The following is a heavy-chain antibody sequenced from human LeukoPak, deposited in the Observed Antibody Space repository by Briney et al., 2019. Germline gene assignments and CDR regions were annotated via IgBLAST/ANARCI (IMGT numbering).Heavy chain of an antibody. V-gene: IGHV4-59*08. J-gene: IGHJ4*02. CDR2: IYYSGST. D-gene: IGHD5-12*01. CDR1: GGSISSYY. Sequence: SETLSLTCTVSGGSISSYYWSWIRQPPGKGLEWIGYIYYSGSTNYNPSLKSRVTISVDTSKNQFSLKLSSVTAADTAVYYCARYRGYDFHFDYWGQGTLVTVSS. CDR3: ARYRGYDFHFDY.